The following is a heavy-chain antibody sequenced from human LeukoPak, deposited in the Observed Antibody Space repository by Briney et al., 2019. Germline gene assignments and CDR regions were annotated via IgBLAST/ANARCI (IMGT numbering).Heavy chain of an antibody. CDR3: ASAIFVENAFDI. CDR1: GGSISSYY. CDR2: VYYSGSA. D-gene: IGHD3-3*01. V-gene: IGHV4-59*01. J-gene: IGHJ3*02. Sequence: PSETLFLTCTVSGGSISSYYWSWIRQPPGKGLEWIGYVYYSGSAHYNPSLKSRVTISVDTSKSQFSLKLSSVTAADTAVYYCASAIFVENAFDIWGQGTMVTVSS.